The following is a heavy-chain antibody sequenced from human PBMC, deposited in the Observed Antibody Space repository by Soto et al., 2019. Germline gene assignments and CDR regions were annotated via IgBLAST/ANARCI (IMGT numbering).Heavy chain of an antibody. CDR1: GFTFSSYT. V-gene: IGHV3-23*01. D-gene: IGHD2-8*02. CDR3: AKARCTGDSCYVPDY. CDR2: LSGSGGSP. J-gene: IGHJ4*01. Sequence: EVQLLDSGGGLVQPGGSLRLSCAASGFTFSSYTMAWVRQAPGKALEWVSALSGSGGSPSYADSVQGRFTISRDNLRNTFFLQMNSLRAEDTATYYCAKARCTGDSCYVPDYWGHGALVTVSS.